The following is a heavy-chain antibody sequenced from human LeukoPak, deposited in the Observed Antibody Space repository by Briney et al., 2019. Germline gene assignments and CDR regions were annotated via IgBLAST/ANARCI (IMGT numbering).Heavy chain of an antibody. Sequence: SETLSLTCTVSGGSITSFYWSWIRQPPGKGLDGIGYIYYSGSTNYNPSLKSRVTISVDTTKNQFSLKLSSVTAADTAVYYCARVVPAAMSRYYGMDVWGQGTTVTVSS. CDR3: ARVVPAAMSRYYGMDV. D-gene: IGHD2-2*01. J-gene: IGHJ6*02. V-gene: IGHV4-59*01. CDR1: GGSITSFY. CDR2: IYYSGST.